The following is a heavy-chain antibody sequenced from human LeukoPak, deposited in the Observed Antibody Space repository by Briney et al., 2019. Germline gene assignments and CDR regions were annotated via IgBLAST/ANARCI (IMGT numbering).Heavy chain of an antibody. V-gene: IGHV3-9*03. CDR3: AKGFGPMDDWYFDL. CDR2: ISWNSGSI. CDR1: GFTFDDYA. J-gene: IGHJ2*01. D-gene: IGHD3-10*01. Sequence: GRSLRLSCAASGFTFDDYAMHWVRQAPGKGLEWVSSISWNSGSIRYADSVKGRFTISRDNAENSLYLQMNSLRAEDMALYYCAKGFGPMDDWYFDLWGRGTLVTVSS.